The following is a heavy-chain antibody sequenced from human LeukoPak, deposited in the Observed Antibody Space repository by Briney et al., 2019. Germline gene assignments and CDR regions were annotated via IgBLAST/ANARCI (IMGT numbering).Heavy chain of an antibody. V-gene: IGHV1-46*01. D-gene: IGHD3-22*01. CDR1: GYTFTSYY. CDR3: ARPFHYFDSSGYSAYYFDF. J-gene: IGHJ4*02. CDR2: INPSGGST. Sequence: ASVKVSCKASGYTFTSYYMHWVRQAPGQGLEWMGIINPSGGSTSYAQKFQGRVTMTRDTSTSTVYMELSSLRSEDTAVYYCARPFHYFDSSGYSAYYFDFWGQGTLVTASS.